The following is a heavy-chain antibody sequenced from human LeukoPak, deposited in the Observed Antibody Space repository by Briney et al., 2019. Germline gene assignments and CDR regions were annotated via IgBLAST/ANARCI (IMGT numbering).Heavy chain of an antibody. J-gene: IGHJ4*02. V-gene: IGHV3-21*01. CDR2: ISSSSSYI. D-gene: IGHD6-19*01. CDR3: ARVRPGIAVAGLDY. CDR1: GFTFSSYS. Sequence: NPGGSLRLSCAASGFTFSSYSMNWVRQAPGKGLEWVSSISSSSSYIYYADSVKGRFTISRDNAKNSLYLQMNSLRAEDTAVYYCARVRPGIAVAGLDYWGQGSLATVSS.